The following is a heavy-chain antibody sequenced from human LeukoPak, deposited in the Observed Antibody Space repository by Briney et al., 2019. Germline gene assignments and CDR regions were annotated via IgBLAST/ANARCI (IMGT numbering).Heavy chain of an antibody. CDR2: IYPSYSDA. CDR1: VYKLTNNW. CDR3: VRFALTSSLDH. J-gene: IGHJ5*02. D-gene: IGHD6-13*01. V-gene: IGHV5-51*01. Sequence: GESLKISCKISVYKLTNNWIGWVRQVPGKGLEWIGLIYPSYSDAKYSPSFQGKVTLSVDASISTAYLQLSGLRASDKAIYYCVRFALTSSLDHWGQGTLVTVSS.